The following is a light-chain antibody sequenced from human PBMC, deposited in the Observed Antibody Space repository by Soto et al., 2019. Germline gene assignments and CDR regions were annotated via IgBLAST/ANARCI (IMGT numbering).Light chain of an antibody. Sequence: DIQMTQSPSSLSASVGDRVTITCRASQSIRSYLNWYQQKPGKAPQLLIYAASNLQRGVPSRFSGSESGTDFTLTISSLQPEDFATYYCQQTDSTPWTFGQGTKVEIK. V-gene: IGKV1-39*01. J-gene: IGKJ1*01. CDR2: AAS. CDR1: QSIRSY. CDR3: QQTDSTPWT.